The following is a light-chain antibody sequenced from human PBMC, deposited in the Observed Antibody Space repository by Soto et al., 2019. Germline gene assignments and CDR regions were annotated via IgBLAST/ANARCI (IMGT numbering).Light chain of an antibody. Sequence: QSALTQPRSVSGSPGQSVTISCTGTSSDVGGSNHVSWYRQHPGKAPKVMIYDVNKRPSGVPDRFSGSKSGNTASLTISGLQAEDEADYYRCSYAGSYTWVFGGGTKVTVL. CDR2: DVN. J-gene: IGLJ3*02. V-gene: IGLV2-11*01. CDR1: SSDVGGSNH. CDR3: CSYAGSYTWV.